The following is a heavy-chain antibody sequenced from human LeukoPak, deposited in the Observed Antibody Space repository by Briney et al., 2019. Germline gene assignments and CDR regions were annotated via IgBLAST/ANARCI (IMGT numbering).Heavy chain of an antibody. J-gene: IGHJ3*02. CDR1: GGSISSGGYS. Sequence: SSETLSLTCAVSGGSISSGGYSWSWIRQPPGKGLEWIGYIYHSGSTYYNPSLKSRVTISVDRSKNQFSLKLSSVTAADTAVYYCARGRDHYDSSGYYYLGDAFDIWGQGTMVTVSS. V-gene: IGHV4-30-2*01. CDR2: IYHSGST. D-gene: IGHD3-22*01. CDR3: ARGRDHYDSSGYYYLGDAFDI.